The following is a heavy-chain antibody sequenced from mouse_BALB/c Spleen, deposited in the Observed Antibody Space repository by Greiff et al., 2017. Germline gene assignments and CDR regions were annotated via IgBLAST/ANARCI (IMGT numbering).Heavy chain of an antibody. CDR3: ASIYSLAY. D-gene: IGHD2-1*01. CDR2: ISDGGSYT. Sequence: EVQVVESGGGLVKPGGSLKLSCAASGFTFSDYYMYWVRQTPEKRLEWVATISDGGSYTYYPDSVKGRFTISRDNAKNNLYLQMSSLKSEDTAMYYCASIYSLAYWGQGTLVTVSA. CDR1: GFTFSDYY. J-gene: IGHJ3*01. V-gene: IGHV5-4*02.